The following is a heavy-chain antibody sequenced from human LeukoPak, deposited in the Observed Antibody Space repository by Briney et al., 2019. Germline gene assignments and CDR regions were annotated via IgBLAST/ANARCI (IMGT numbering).Heavy chain of an antibody. CDR3: ASNLNNCADHCYIFDY. V-gene: IGHV4-59*08. D-gene: IGHD2-21*01. CDR1: GGSILSYY. J-gene: IGHJ4*02. Sequence: SETLSLTCTAAGGSILSYYWSLIRQPPGKGLEWMGYIYYSGSTNYNPSLKSRVTISVDTSKNQFSLRVSSVTAADTAVYYCASNLNNCADHCYIFDYWGQGTLVTVSS. CDR2: IYYSGST.